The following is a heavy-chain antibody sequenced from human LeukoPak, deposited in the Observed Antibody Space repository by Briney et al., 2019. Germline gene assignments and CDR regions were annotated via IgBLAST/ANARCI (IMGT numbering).Heavy chain of an antibody. V-gene: IGHV1-2*02. Sequence: ASVKVSCKASVYTFTNFYIHWVRQAPGQGLEWMGWINPNSGGTNYAQKFQGRVTMTRDTSISTAYMELSRLRSDDTAVYYCAREAEEVTTYDYWGQGTLVTVSS. CDR3: AREAEEVTTYDY. CDR1: VYTFTNFY. CDR2: INPNSGGT. J-gene: IGHJ4*02. D-gene: IGHD4-17*01.